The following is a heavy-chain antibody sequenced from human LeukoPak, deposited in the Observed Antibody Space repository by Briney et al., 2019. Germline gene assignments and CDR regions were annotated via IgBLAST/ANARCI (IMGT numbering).Heavy chain of an antibody. CDR3: ARGDYYGSGSNDY. D-gene: IGHD3-10*01. Sequence: QPGGSLRLSCAASGFTFSDYYMSWVRQAPGKGLEWVSVIYSGGSTYYADSVKGRFTISRDNSKNTLYLQMNSLRAEDTAVYYCARGDYYGSGSNDYWGQGTLVTVSS. J-gene: IGHJ4*02. CDR2: IYSGGST. CDR1: GFTFSDYY. V-gene: IGHV3-53*01.